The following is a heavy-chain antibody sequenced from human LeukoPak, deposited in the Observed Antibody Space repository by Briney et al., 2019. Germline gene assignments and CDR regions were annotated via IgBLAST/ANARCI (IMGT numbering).Heavy chain of an antibody. D-gene: IGHD6-13*01. CDR2: IIPIFGTA. J-gene: IGHJ5*02. Sequence: ASVKVSCKASGGTFSKYTISWVRQAPGQGLEWMGGIIPIFGTANYAQKFQGRVTITADESTSTAYMELSSLRSEDTAVYYCARAGYSSSWYKGGFDPWGQGTLVTVSS. CDR3: ARAGYSSSWYKGGFDP. CDR1: GGTFSKYT. V-gene: IGHV1-69*13.